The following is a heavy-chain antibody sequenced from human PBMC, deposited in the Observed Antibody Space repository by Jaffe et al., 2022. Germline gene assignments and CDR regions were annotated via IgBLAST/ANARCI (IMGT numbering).Heavy chain of an antibody. Sequence: EVQLLESGGGLVQPGGSLRLSCAASGFTFSSYAMSWVRQAPGKGLEWVSAISGSGGSTYYADSVKGRFTISRDNSKNTLYLQMNSLRAEDTAVYYCAGGYCSGGSCPSYYYYYYYMDVWGKGTTVTVSS. D-gene: IGHD2-15*01. CDR3: AGGYCSGGSCPSYYYYYYYMDV. J-gene: IGHJ6*03. V-gene: IGHV3-23*01. CDR1: GFTFSSYA. CDR2: ISGSGGST.